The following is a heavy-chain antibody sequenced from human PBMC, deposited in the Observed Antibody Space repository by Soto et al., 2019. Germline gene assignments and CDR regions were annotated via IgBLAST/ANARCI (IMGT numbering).Heavy chain of an antibody. CDR1: GFTVSNYH. D-gene: IGHD3-10*01. Sequence: EVQLVESGGGLVQPGASLRLSCAASGFTVSNYHMTWVRQAPGKGLEWVSAVYADGATSHADSVKDRFTVSRDNSRNTLTLQMSGLRAEDTAVYYCARAGGGLDYWGQGTLVTVSS. CDR2: VYADGAT. CDR3: ARAGGGLDY. V-gene: IGHV3-66*01. J-gene: IGHJ4*02.